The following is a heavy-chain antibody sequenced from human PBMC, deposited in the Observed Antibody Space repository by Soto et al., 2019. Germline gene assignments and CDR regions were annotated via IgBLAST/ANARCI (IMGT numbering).Heavy chain of an antibody. J-gene: IGHJ6*02. D-gene: IGHD3-16*01. V-gene: IGHV3-30*04. CDR3: AKDRAGSAGRRRSYVYYGMDA. CDR1: GFTFNAYS. CDR2: ISYDGHHE. Sequence: QVQLEESGGGVVQPGTSLRLSCAASGFTFNAYSMHWVRQAPGKGLEWVAVISYDGHHEYYVDSVKGRFTISRDNPKNAVFLQMNSLTVEDTAVYFCAKDRAGSAGRRRSYVYYGMDAWGQGTTVIVS.